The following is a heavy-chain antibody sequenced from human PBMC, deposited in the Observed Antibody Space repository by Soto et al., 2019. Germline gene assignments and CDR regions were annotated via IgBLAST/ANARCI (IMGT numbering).Heavy chain of an antibody. V-gene: IGHV3-15*01. CDR1: GFSLSNAW. Sequence: EVQLVESGGGLVKPGGSLRLSCAASGFSLSNAWMSWVRQAPGKGLEWVGRIKSKTDGGTTDYPAPVKGRFTISRDDSKNTFYLEMSSLKTEDTAVYFCAWGVGIVNYFDYWGQGTLVTVSS. CDR2: IKSKTDGGTT. D-gene: IGHD2-21*01. J-gene: IGHJ4*02. CDR3: AWGVGIVNYFDY.